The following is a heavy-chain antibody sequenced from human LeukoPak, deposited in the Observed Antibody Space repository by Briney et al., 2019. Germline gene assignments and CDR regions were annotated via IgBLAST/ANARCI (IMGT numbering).Heavy chain of an antibody. V-gene: IGHV3-23*01. CDR3: AKDNYGGVYAS. CDR2: ISDVVAHT. D-gene: IGHD3-16*01. CDR1: GCIFRHCG. J-gene: IGHJ5*02. Sequence: GESLRLSCAVPGCIFRHCGSSWIRQAPGKGLEWVSHISDVVAHTWYADSVKGRFIISRDNSNNRVFLQMNSLRPEDTALYYCAKDNYGGVYASWGQGTLVTVSS.